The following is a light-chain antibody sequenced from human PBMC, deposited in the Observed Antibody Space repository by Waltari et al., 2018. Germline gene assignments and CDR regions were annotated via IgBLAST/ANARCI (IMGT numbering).Light chain of an antibody. J-gene: IGKJ1*01. V-gene: IGKV1-39*01. Sequence: DFQLTHSPSPWPAPVGDRVPFPCRASQPIANYVSWYHQKPGKGPKDLIYAASTLQTGVPTRFSGSGSGTDFTLTIAGLEPEDSGTYFCQQDYISPWTFGQGTTVEV. CDR2: AAS. CDR1: QPIANY. CDR3: QQDYISPWT.